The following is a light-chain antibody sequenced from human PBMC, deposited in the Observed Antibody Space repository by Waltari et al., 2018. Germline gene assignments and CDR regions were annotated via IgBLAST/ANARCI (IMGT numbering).Light chain of an antibody. CDR1: SSDIGGYNY. V-gene: IGLV2-14*03. J-gene: IGLJ2*01. CDR3: SSYTSTSTLGI. Sequence: QSALTQPASVSGSPGQSITISCTGTSSDIGGYNYVSWYQQHPGKAPKLMIYHVTKRPSGVSVRFSGSKSGNTAALTISGLQAEDEADYYCSSYTSTSTLGIFGGGTKLTVL. CDR2: HVT.